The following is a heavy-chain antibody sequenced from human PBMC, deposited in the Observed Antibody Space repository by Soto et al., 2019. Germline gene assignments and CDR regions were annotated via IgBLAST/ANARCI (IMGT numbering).Heavy chain of an antibody. D-gene: IGHD6-19*01. J-gene: IGHJ4*02. Sequence: TLSLPCIVSGGSISSGGYYCSWILQHPGKGLEWIGYIYYSGSTYYNPSLKSRVTISVDTSKNQFSLKLSSVTAADTAVYYCARGRVAVAGQFDYWGQGTLVTVSS. CDR2: IYYSGST. CDR1: GGSISSGGYY. V-gene: IGHV4-31*03. CDR3: ARGRVAVAGQFDY.